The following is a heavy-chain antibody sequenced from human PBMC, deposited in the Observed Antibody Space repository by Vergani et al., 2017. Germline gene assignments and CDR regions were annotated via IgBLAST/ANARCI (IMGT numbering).Heavy chain of an antibody. CDR1: GFTFSSHA. D-gene: IGHD2-15*01. J-gene: IGHJ5*02. V-gene: IGHV3-23*01. CDR3: AKDCSGGSCYVNWFDP. Sequence: EVQLLESGGGLVQPGGSLRLSCAASGFTFSSHAMSWVRQAPGKGLEWVSAISGSGGSTYYADSVKGRFTISRDNSKNTLYLQMNSLRAEDTAVYYCAKDCSGGSCYVNWFDPWGQGTLVTVSS. CDR2: ISGSGGST.